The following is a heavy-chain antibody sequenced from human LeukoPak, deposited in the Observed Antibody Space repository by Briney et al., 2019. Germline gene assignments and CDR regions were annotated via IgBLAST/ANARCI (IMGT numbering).Heavy chain of an antibody. D-gene: IGHD3-10*01. J-gene: IGHJ4*02. V-gene: IGHV3-23*01. CDR2: ISGSGGST. Sequence: GGSLRLSCAASGFTFSSYAMNWVRQAPGKGLEWVSDISGSGGSTYYADSVKGRFTISRDNAKNSLYLQMNSLRAEDTAVYYCARDHGYYGSGSLDYWGQGTLVTVSS. CDR3: ARDHGYYGSGSLDY. CDR1: GFTFSSYA.